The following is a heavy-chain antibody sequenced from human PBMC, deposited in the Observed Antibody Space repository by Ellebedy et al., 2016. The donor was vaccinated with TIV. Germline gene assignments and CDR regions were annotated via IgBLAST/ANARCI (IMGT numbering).Heavy chain of an antibody. V-gene: IGHV3-11*06. CDR3: ERELGAGGATMTVGY. Sequence: PGGSLRLSCVASGFSFSDYYMSWIRQTPGQGLEWISYISTGGSYTNYADSVKCRFTISRDDARSSLCLQMNSLTAEDTALYYCERELGAGGATMTVGYWGQGTLVTVSS. CDR1: GFSFSDYY. CDR2: ISTGGSYT. J-gene: IGHJ4*02. D-gene: IGHD1-26*01.